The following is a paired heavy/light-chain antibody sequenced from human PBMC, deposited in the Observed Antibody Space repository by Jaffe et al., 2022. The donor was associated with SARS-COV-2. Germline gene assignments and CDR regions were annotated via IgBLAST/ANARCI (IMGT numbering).Heavy chain of an antibody. CDR3: ARDRRWGINS. CDR2: ISSSGSPK. CDR1: GFTFSDYH. V-gene: IGHV3-11*01. D-gene: IGHD3-16*01. J-gene: IGHJ4*02. Sequence: QVHLVESGGGLVKPGGSLRLSCAASGFTFSDYHMSWIRQAPGKGLEWVSYISSSGSPKYYADSVRGRFTISRDNARNSLYLEMSSLRVEDTAVYYCARDRRWGINSWGQGILVTVSS.
Light chain of an antibody. CDR3: SSYSAISTLV. Sequence: QSALTQPASVSGSPGQSITISCTGTTSDIGTYNYVSWYQQHPGKAPKVMIYEVIYRPSGVPDRFSGSKSGNTASLTISGLQAEDEADYYCSSYSAISTLVFGGGTKLTVL. CDR1: TSDIGTYNY. V-gene: IGLV2-14*01. CDR2: EVI. J-gene: IGLJ2*01.